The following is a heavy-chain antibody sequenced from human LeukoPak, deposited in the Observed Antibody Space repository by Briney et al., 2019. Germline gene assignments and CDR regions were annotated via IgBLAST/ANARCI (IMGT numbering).Heavy chain of an antibody. D-gene: IGHD3-3*01. V-gene: IGHV4-34*01. CDR3: ARDRVYDFWSGYYTGIDY. Sequence: SSETLSLTCAVYGGSFSGYYWSWLRQPPGKGLEWIGEINHSGSTNYNPSLKSRVTISVDTSKNQFSLKLSSVTAADTAVYYCARDRVYDFWSGYYTGIDYWGQGTLVTVSS. CDR2: INHSGST. J-gene: IGHJ4*02. CDR1: GGSFSGYY.